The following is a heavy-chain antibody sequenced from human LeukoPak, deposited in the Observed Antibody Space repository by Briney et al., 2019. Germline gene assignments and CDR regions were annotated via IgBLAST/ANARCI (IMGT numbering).Heavy chain of an antibody. CDR2: IYYSGST. CDR3: ASASGSYSDY. CDR1: GGSISSSSYY. J-gene: IGHJ4*02. V-gene: IGHV4-39*01. Sequence: KSSETLSLTCTVSGGSISSSSYYWGWIRQPPGKGLEWIGSIYYSGSTYYNPSLKSRVTISVDTSKNQFSLKLSSVTAADTAVYYCASASGSYSDYWGQGTLVTVSS. D-gene: IGHD1-26*01.